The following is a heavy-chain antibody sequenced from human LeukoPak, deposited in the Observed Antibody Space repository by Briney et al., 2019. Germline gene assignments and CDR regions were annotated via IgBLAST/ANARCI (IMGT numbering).Heavy chain of an antibody. D-gene: IGHD3-3*01. Sequence: SETLSLTCTVSGGSISSYYWSWIRQPPGKGLEWIGYIYYSGSTNYNPSLKSRVTISVDTSKNQFSLKLSSVTAADTAVYYCARVGHHDFLYYMDVWGKGTTVTVSS. CDR3: ARVGHHDFLYYMDV. CDR1: GGSISSYY. CDR2: IYYSGST. V-gene: IGHV4-59*01. J-gene: IGHJ6*03.